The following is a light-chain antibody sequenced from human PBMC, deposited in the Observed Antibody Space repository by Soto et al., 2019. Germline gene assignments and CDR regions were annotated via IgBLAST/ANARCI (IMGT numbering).Light chain of an antibody. J-gene: IGKJ1*01. CDR2: VAS. CDR1: QSHLHSNGNNY. V-gene: IGKV2-28*01. CDR3: MQALEAPRT. Sequence: DIVMTQSPLSLPVTPGEPASISCRSSQSHLHSNGNNYLDWYLQKPGQTPRLLIYVASNRASGVPDRFSGSGAGTDFTLTISRVEAEDVGVYYCMQALEAPRTFGQGTKVEVK.